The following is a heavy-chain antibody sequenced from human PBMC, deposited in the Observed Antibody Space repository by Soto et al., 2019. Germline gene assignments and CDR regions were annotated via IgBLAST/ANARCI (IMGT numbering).Heavy chain of an antibody. D-gene: IGHD3-16*01. CDR1: EFTFKDYW. CDR3: ASEGQTAVWGSEFAY. J-gene: IGHJ4*02. V-gene: IGHV3-30-3*01. CDR2: ISFDGNKI. Sequence: GGSLRLSCAASEFTFKDYWMSWVRQTPGKGLEWVALISFDGNKILYADSVRGRFTISRDNSKNTLYLQTSSLRAEDTGVYSCASEGQTAVWGSEFAYWGQGTPVTVSS.